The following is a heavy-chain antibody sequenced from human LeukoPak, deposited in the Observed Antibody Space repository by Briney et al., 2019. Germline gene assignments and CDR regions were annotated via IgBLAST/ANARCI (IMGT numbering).Heavy chain of an antibody. V-gene: IGHV4-39*07. J-gene: IGHJ6*04. Sequence: SETLSLTCSVSGDSIESSGFYWDWIRQSPGKGLEWIGNIHYSGNTYYNPSFNSRVTVSSDTSKNQFSLKLTSVTAADSAVYYCARSRRGRLFPVWGNGTTVIVSS. CDR2: IHYSGNT. CDR3: ARSRRGRLFPV. D-gene: IGHD2/OR15-2a*01. CDR1: GDSIESSGFY.